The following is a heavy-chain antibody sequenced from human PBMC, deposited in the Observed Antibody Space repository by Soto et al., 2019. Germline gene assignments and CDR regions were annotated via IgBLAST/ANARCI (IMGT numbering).Heavy chain of an antibody. CDR2: IYYSGST. J-gene: IGHJ3*02. CDR1: GGSISSSSYY. Sequence: SETLSLTCTVSGGSISSSSYYWGWIRQPPGKGLEWIGSIYYSGSTYYNPSLKSRVTISVDTSKNQFSLKLSSVTAADTAVYYCATLRTDIVVVVAATDAFDIWGQGTMVTVSS. D-gene: IGHD2-15*01. CDR3: ATLRTDIVVVVAATDAFDI. V-gene: IGHV4-39*01.